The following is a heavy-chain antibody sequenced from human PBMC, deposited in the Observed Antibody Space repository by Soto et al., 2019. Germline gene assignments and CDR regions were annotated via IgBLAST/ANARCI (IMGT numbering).Heavy chain of an antibody. CDR1: GFTFSNYH. J-gene: IGHJ4*02. Sequence: GGSLRLSCVASGFTFSNYHINWVRQAPGEGLEWISSIGGDGGHIYYIDSVRDRFTISRDNAKNSLYLQMNSLRAEDTAVYFCATRPMGGRGVNIINYWGQGTLVTVSS. D-gene: IGHD1-26*01. V-gene: IGHV3-21*01. CDR2: IGGDGGHI. CDR3: ATRPMGGRGVNIINY.